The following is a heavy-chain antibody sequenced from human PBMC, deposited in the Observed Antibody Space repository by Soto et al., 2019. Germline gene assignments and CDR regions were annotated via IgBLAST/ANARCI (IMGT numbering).Heavy chain of an antibody. CDR1: GFTFSSYG. D-gene: IGHD3-22*01. Sequence: LRLSCAASGFTFSSYGMHWVRQAPGKGLEWVAVIWYDGRNTYYADSVRGRFTISRDNSKNTLYLQMNSLRAEDTAVYYCARTAYYYDSSGYYFDCWGQGTLVTVSS. CDR2: IWYDGRNT. J-gene: IGHJ4*02. CDR3: ARTAYYYDSSGYYFDC. V-gene: IGHV3-33*01.